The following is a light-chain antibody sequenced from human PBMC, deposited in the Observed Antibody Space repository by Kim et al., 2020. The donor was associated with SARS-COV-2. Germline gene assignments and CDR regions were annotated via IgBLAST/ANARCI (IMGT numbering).Light chain of an antibody. J-gene: IGKJ2*01. V-gene: IGKV3-20*01. Sequence: LSQGERATLACRASQSMIRKYLAWYQQKPGQPPRLLIYAASSRATGVPDRVRARGSRTDFTLSITRLGPEDFAVYYCQQVGTPPYTFGQGTKLEI. CDR2: AAS. CDR1: QSMIRKY. CDR3: QQVGTPPYT.